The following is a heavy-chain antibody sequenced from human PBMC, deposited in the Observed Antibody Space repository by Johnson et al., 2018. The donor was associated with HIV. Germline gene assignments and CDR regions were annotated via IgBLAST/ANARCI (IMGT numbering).Heavy chain of an antibody. CDR3: ARDRGYCTNGVCYYDAFDI. Sequence: QVQLMESGGGLVQPGGSLRLSCAASGFTFSDYYVSWVRQAPEKGLEWVSYISNSGTTIYYAASVKGRFTISRDNAKKSLYLQMNSLRGEDTAVYYCARDRGYCTNGVCYYDAFDIWGQGTMVTVSS. V-gene: IGHV3-11*04. D-gene: IGHD2-8*01. CDR1: GFTFSDYY. CDR2: ISNSGTTI. J-gene: IGHJ3*02.